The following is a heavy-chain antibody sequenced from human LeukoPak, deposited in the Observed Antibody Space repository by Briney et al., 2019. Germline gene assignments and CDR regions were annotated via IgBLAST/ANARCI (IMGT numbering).Heavy chain of an antibody. D-gene: IGHD3-10*01. V-gene: IGHV3-23*01. J-gene: IGHJ5*02. CDR2: ISGSGGST. CDR3: AKDLLRFGELGWFDP. Sequence: GGSLRLSCAASGFTFSSYAMSWVRQAPGKGLEWVSAISGSGGSTYYADSVKGRFTISRDNSKNTLYLQMNSLRAEDTAVYYCAKDLLRFGELGWFDPWGQGTLVTVSS. CDR1: GFTFSSYA.